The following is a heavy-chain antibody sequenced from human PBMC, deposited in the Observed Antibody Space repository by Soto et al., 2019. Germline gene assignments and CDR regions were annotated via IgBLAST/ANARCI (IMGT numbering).Heavy chain of an antibody. V-gene: IGHV1-18*01. J-gene: IGHJ4*02. Sequence: GASVKVSCKASGYTFTSYGISWVRQAPGQGLEWMGWISAYNGNTNYAQKLQGRVTMTTDTSTSTAYMELRSLRSDDTAMYYCARAGGYCTNGVCYRSPFDYWGQGTLVTVSS. CDR3: ARAGGYCTNGVCYRSPFDY. D-gene: IGHD2-8*01. CDR1: GYTFTSYG. CDR2: ISAYNGNT.